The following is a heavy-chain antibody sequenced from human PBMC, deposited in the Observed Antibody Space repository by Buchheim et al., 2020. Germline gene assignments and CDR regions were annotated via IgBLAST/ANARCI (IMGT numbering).Heavy chain of an antibody. CDR3: AKKAPTTLAAGPDY. CDR2: ISHRGSNE. J-gene: IGHJ4*02. CDR1: GFNFSIYG. D-gene: IGHD6-13*01. Sequence: QVQLVESGGGVVQPGRSLRLSCAASGFNFSIYGMHWVRQAPGKGLEWVAVISHRGSNEDYGASVKGRFTISRDNSKKTQYSQMNSLKPEDTAVYYCAKKAPTTLAAGPDYWGQGTL. V-gene: IGHV3-30*18.